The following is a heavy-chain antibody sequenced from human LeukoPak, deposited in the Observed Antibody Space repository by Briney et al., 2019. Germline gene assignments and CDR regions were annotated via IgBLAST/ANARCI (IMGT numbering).Heavy chain of an antibody. CDR1: GFMFSDYW. CDR2: INPAGSQQ. D-gene: IGHD2/OR15-2a*01. J-gene: IGHJ4*02. CDR3: VKWGPCCSTHYCPALES. Sequence: GGSLRLSCTASGFMFSDYWMSWVRQAPGKGPEWVANINPAGSQQYSVDSLKGRFTVSRDDAKKSFYLQMNYLRAEDTAVYYCVKWGPCCSTHYCPALESWGQGTLVTVSS. V-gene: IGHV3-7*01.